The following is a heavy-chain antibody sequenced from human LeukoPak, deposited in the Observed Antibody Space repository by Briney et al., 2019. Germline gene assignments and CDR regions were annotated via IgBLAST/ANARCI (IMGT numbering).Heavy chain of an antibody. Sequence: GGSLRLSCTASGFTFRDYSMNWVRQAPGKGLEWLSYISSTSSAIYYADSPKGRFTISRDNAKNSLYLQMDSLRDEDTAVYYCARVIGSYGNSAYWGRGTLVTVSS. D-gene: IGHD3-16*01. CDR3: ARVIGSYGNSAY. CDR2: ISSTSSAI. CDR1: GFTFRDYS. V-gene: IGHV3-48*02. J-gene: IGHJ4*02.